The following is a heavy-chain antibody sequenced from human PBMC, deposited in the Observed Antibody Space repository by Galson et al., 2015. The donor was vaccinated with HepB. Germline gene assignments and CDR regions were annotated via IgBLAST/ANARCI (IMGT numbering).Heavy chain of an antibody. J-gene: IGHJ6*03. D-gene: IGHD4-11*01. V-gene: IGHV1-8*01. Sequence: SVKVSCKASEYTFSSYDIHWVRQATGQGLEWMGWMSPNNGNTGSAQKFQGRVTMTRNTSISTAYMDLSSLRSEDTAVYFCIWIGHYINYYYYMHVWGEGTTVTVSS. CDR3: IWIGHYINYYYYMHV. CDR2: MSPNNGNT. CDR1: EYTFSSYD.